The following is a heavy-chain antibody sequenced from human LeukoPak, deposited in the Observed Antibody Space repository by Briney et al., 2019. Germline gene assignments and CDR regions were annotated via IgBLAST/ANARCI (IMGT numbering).Heavy chain of an antibody. CDR2: IKQDGSEK. Sequence: PGGSLRLSCAASGFTFSSYWMSWVRQAPGKGLEWVANIKQDGSEKYYVDSVKGRFTISRDNAKNSLYLQMNSLRAEDTALYYCAREHYYDSSGYFGYWGQGTLVTVSS. CDR3: AREHYYDSSGYFGY. D-gene: IGHD3-22*01. CDR1: GFTFSSYW. J-gene: IGHJ4*02. V-gene: IGHV3-7*03.